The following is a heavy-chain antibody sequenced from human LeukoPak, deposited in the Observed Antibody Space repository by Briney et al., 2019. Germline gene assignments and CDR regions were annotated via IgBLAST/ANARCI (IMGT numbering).Heavy chain of an antibody. J-gene: IGHJ4*02. Sequence: PGGSLRLSCAASGFTFSNYDVSWVRQAPGKGLEWVSAISGSGGSTYYADSVKGRFTISRDNSKNTLYLQMNSLRAEDTAVYYCAKENYGGNSIVDYWGQGTLVTVSS. CDR3: AKENYGGNSIVDY. V-gene: IGHV3-23*01. CDR1: GFTFSNYD. D-gene: IGHD4-23*01. CDR2: ISGSGGST.